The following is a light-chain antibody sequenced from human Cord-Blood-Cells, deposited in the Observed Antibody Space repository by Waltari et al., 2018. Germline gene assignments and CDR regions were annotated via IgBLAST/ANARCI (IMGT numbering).Light chain of an antibody. CDR1: TGAVTSVQY. V-gene: IGLV7-46*01. CDR2: DTR. CDR3: LLSYSGAWV. J-gene: IGLJ3*02. Sequence: QAVVTQEPSLTGSPGGTVTLTSASSTGAVTSVQYPYWFQKKPGQAPRTLIYDTRNKPSCPPARFSGSFLGGKAALTLWGAQPEAEAEYYCLLSYSGAWVFGGGTKLNVL.